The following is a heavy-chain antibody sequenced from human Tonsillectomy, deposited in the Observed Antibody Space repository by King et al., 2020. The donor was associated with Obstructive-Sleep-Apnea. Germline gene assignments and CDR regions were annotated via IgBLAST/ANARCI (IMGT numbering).Heavy chain of an antibody. CDR1: GGSFSGYY. D-gene: IGHD6-13*01. Sequence: VQLQQWGAGLLKPSETLSLTCAVYGGSFSGYYWSWIRQPPGKGLEWIGEINHSGSTNYNPSLKSRFTISLDTSKNQFSLELSSVTAADTAVYYCARGGWGSSWPFDYWGQGTLVTVSS. J-gene: IGHJ4*02. CDR3: ARGGWGSSWPFDY. CDR2: INHSGST. V-gene: IGHV4-34*01.